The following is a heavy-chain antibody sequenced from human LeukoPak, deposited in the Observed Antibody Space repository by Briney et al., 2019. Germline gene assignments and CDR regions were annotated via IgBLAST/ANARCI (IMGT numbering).Heavy chain of an antibody. V-gene: IGHV1-2*02. Sequence: ASVTVSCTASGYTFTGYYIHWVRQAPGQGLEWMGWINPNSGGTNDAQKFQGRVTMTTDTSISTAYMELSRLRSDDTAVYYCARGGWSGYSYGSEPEKYFDYWGQGTLVTVSS. D-gene: IGHD5-18*01. CDR1: GYTFTGYY. CDR3: ARGGWSGYSYGSEPEKYFDY. CDR2: INPNSGGT. J-gene: IGHJ4*02.